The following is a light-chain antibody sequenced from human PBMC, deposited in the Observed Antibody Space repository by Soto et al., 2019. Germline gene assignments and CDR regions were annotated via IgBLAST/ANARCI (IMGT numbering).Light chain of an antibody. Sequence: QSALTQPASVSGSPGQSITISCTGTSSDVGNYNLVSWYQQHPGKAPKLMIYEGSKWPSEVSNRFSGSKSGNTASLTISGLQAEDEADYYCCSYAGSSTFVFGGGTKLTVL. CDR3: CSYAGSSTFV. V-gene: IGLV2-23*03. CDR2: EGS. CDR1: SSDVGNYNL. J-gene: IGLJ2*01.